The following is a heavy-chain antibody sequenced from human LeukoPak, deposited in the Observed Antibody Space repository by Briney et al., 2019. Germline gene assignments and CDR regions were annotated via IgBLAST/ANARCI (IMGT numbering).Heavy chain of an antibody. D-gene: IGHD5-18*01. Sequence: GGSLRLSCAASGFTFSSYAMSWVRQAPGKGLEWVSAISGSGGSTYYADSVKGRFTISRDNSKNTLYLQMNSLRAEDTAVYYCARAGYSYGYDDYYYYGMDVWGQGTTVTVSS. CDR2: ISGSGGST. CDR1: GFTFSSYA. CDR3: ARAGYSYGYDDYYYYGMDV. J-gene: IGHJ6*02. V-gene: IGHV3-23*01.